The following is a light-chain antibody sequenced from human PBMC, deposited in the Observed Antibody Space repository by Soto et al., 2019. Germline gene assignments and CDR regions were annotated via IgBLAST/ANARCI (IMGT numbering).Light chain of an antibody. CDR1: QSVGSY. V-gene: IGKV3-11*01. J-gene: IGKJ5*01. CDR2: DAY. Sequence: EIAFTHSPATPSLSPGYIAAISCTASQSVGSYLVWYQQKPGQAPRLLLYDAYSRATGIPPRFSGSGSGTDFTLTISSLQSEDFAVYYCQQRSDWPPITFGHGTRLEIK. CDR3: QQRSDWPPIT.